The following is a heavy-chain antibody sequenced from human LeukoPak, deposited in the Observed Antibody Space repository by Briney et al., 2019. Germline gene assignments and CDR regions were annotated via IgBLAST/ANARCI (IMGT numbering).Heavy chain of an antibody. D-gene: IGHD2-2*01. J-gene: IGHJ5*02. CDR1: GGSISSGGYS. V-gene: IGHV4-30-2*01. Sequence: TSETLSLTCAVSGGSISSGGYSWSWIRQPPGKGLEWIGYIYHSGSTYYNPSLKSRVTISVDRSKNQFSLKLSSVTAADTAVYYCARGAEQLLASNWFDPWGQGTLVTVSS. CDR2: IYHSGST. CDR3: ARGAEQLLASNWFDP.